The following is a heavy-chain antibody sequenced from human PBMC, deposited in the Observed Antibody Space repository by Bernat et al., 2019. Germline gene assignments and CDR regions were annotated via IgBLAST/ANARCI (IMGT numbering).Heavy chain of an antibody. CDR1: GYIFTTYA. V-gene: IGHV7-4-1*02. CDR3: ARDRGGRLRLFEY. CDR2: ITTNTGNP. D-gene: IGHD4-17*01. J-gene: IGHJ4*02. Sequence: QVQLVQSGSELKEPGASVKVSCKASGYIFTTYAMNWVRQAPGRGPEWMGWITTNTGNPTYGQGFTGRFIFTFDTSVSTAYLQISSLKAADTSLYYCARDRGGRLRLFEYWGQGTLVTVSS.